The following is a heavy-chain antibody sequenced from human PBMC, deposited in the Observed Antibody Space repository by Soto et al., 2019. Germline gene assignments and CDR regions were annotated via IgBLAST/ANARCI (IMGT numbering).Heavy chain of an antibody. J-gene: IGHJ4*02. CDR2: ISSSSYI. D-gene: IGHD1-1*01. V-gene: IGHV3-21*01. CDR3: ARDLSWNERPYYFDY. CDR1: GFTFSSYS. Sequence: GGSLRLSCAASGFTFSSYSMNWVRQAPGKGLEWVSSISSSSYIYYADSVKGRFTISRDNAKNSLYLQMNSLRAEDTAVYYCARDLSWNERPYYFDYWGQGTLVTVSS.